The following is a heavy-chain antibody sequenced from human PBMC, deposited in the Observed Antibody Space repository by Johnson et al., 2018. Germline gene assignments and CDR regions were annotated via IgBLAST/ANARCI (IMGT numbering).Heavy chain of an antibody. CDR1: GGSISSSSYY. J-gene: IGHJ3*02. D-gene: IGHD6-6*01. CDR2: IYYSGST. V-gene: IGHV4-39*07. CDR3: ARVGIAARPNAFDI. Sequence: QVQLQESGPGLVKPSETLSLTCTVSGGSISSSSYYWGWIRQPPGKGLEWIGSIYYSGSTYYNPSLKSRVTISVDTSKNQFSLKLSSVTAADTAVYYCARVGIAARPNAFDIWGQGTMVTVSS.